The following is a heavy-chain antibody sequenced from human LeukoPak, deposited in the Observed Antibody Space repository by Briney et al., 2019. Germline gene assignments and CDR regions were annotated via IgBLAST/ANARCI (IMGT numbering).Heavy chain of an antibody. CDR2: IYPRDGST. J-gene: IGHJ4*02. V-gene: IGHV1-46*01. CDR1: GYTFTSNY. CDR3: ARDQEGFDY. Sequence: GASVKVSCKASGYTFTSNYIHWVRQAPGQGLEWMGMIYPRDGSTSYAQKFQGRVTVTRDTSTSTVRMELSGLRSEDTAVYYCARDQEGFDYWGQGTLVTVSS.